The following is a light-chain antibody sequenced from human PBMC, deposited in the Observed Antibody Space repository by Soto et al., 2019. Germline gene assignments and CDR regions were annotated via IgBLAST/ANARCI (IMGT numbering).Light chain of an antibody. J-gene: IGKJ1*01. V-gene: IGKV3-20*01. Sequence: EIVLTQSPGTLSLSPGERATLSCRASQNIDNSFFAWYQQKPGQAPRFLIYVASTRATGIPARFSASGSGTDFTLSISSVEPEDFAVYYCQQYGTSPWTFGQGTKVEIK. CDR1: QNIDNSF. CDR3: QQYGTSPWT. CDR2: VAS.